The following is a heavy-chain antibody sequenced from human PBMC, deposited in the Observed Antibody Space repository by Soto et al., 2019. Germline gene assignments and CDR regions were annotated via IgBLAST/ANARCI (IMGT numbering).Heavy chain of an antibody. CDR3: ARGDSTDCSNAVCSFFYTQDMDV. CDR2: INPKSGGT. J-gene: IGHJ6*02. CDR1: GYSFTDYH. V-gene: IGHV1-2*04. Sequence: GASVKVSCKASGYSFTDYHIHWVRQAPGQGLEWLGRINPKSGGTSTAQKFQGWVTMTTDTSISTASMELTRLTSDDTAIYYCARGDSTDCSNAVCSFFYTQDMDVWAQGTTVAVS. D-gene: IGHD2-8*01.